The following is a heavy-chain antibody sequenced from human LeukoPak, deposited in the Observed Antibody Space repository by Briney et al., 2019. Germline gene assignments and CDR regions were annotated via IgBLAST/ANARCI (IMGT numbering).Heavy chain of an antibody. Sequence: GGSLRLSCAASGFTFSSYEMNWVRQAPGKGLEWVSYISSSGSTIYYADSVKGRFTISRDNAKNSLYLQMNSLRAEDTAVYYCARESPDRRDGHKLWGQGTLVTVSS. V-gene: IGHV3-48*03. CDR1: GFTFSSYE. D-gene: IGHD5-24*01. CDR2: ISSSGSTI. J-gene: IGHJ4*02. CDR3: ARESPDRRDGHKL.